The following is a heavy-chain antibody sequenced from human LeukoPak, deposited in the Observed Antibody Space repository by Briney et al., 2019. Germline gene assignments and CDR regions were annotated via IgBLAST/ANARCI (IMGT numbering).Heavy chain of an antibody. CDR1: GFTFTTSA. J-gene: IGHJ4*02. CDR2: MFMRGGNT. Sequence: ASVKVSCKASGFTFTTSALQWVRQARGQRLEWLGWMFMRGGNTNYAQKFQERVTITRGMSTSTAYMELSRLESDDTAVYYCAADSYCSGGSCYAPSFDCWGQGTRVSVSS. D-gene: IGHD2-15*01. V-gene: IGHV1-58*01. CDR3: AADSYCSGGSCYAPSFDC.